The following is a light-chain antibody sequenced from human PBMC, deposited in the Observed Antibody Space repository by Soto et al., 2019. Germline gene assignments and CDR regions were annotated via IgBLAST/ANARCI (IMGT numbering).Light chain of an antibody. J-gene: IGLJ1*01. CDR2: AVS. Sequence: QSVLTQPASVSGSPGQSITISCTGTSSDVGGYNYVSWYQQHPGKAPKLMIYAVSNRPSGVSNRFSGSKSGNTASLTISGLQAEDEADYYCSSYTSSREVFGTGTKVTVL. CDR1: SSDVGGYNY. CDR3: SSYTSSREV. V-gene: IGLV2-14*01.